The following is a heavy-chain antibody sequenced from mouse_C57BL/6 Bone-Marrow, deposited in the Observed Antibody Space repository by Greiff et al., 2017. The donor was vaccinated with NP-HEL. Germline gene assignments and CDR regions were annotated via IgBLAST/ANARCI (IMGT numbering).Heavy chain of an antibody. CDR2: INPSNGGT. CDR3: ARGHYYGSRRAWFAY. J-gene: IGHJ3*01. Sequence: QVQLQQPGTELVKPGASVKLSCKASGYTFTSYWMHWVKQRPGQGLEWIGNINPSNGGTNYNEKFKSKATLTVDKSSSTAYMQLSSLTSEDSAVYYCARGHYYGSRRAWFAYWGQGTLVTVSA. CDR1: GYTFTSYW. V-gene: IGHV1-53*01. D-gene: IGHD1-1*01.